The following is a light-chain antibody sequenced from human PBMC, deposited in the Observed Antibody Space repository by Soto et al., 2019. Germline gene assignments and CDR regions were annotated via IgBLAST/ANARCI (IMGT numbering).Light chain of an antibody. CDR3: QQYSSYSET. V-gene: IGKV1-5*01. CDR2: DAS. Sequence: DIQMTQSPSTLSASVGDGVTITCRASQSISTWLAWYQQKPGKAPKLLIFDASGLQSGVPSRFSGSGSGTEFTLTISSLQPDDSATYYCQQYSSYSETFGQGTKVEIK. J-gene: IGKJ1*01. CDR1: QSISTW.